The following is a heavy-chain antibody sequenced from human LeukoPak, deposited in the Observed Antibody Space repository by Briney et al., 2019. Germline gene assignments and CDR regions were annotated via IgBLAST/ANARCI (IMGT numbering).Heavy chain of an antibody. CDR2: MNPNSGNT. V-gene: IGHV1-8*01. Sequence: ASVKVSCKASGYTFTSDDINWVRQATGQGLEWMGWMNPNSGNTGYAQKFQGRVTMTRNTSISTAYMELSSLRSEDTAVYYCARGWGYCSGGSCSYDAFDIWGQGTMVTVSS. D-gene: IGHD2-15*01. CDR1: GYTFTSDD. CDR3: ARGWGYCSGGSCSYDAFDI. J-gene: IGHJ3*02.